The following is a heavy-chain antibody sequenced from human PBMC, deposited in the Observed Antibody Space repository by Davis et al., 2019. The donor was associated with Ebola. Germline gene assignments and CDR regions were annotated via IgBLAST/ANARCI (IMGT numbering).Heavy chain of an antibody. Sequence: ASVKVSCKASGYTFTSYDINWVRQATGQGLEWMGWMNPNSGNTGYAQKFQGRITMTRNTSISTAYMELSSLRSEDTAVYYCARYSHRLRGVVIIGPYGYWGQGTLVTVSS. CDR2: MNPNSGNT. D-gene: IGHD3-3*01. CDR1: GYTFTSYD. J-gene: IGHJ4*02. V-gene: IGHV1-8*01. CDR3: ARYSHRLRGVVIIGPYGY.